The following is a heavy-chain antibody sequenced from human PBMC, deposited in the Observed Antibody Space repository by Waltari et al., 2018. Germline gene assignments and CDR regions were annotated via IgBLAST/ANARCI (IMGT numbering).Heavy chain of an antibody. CDR1: GYTFTAYY. J-gene: IGHJ5*02. Sequence: QVQLGQPGAEGKKPGASVKVPCKASGYTFTAYYFHGVRQAPGQGLEWMGRINPNSGGTNYAQKFQGRVTMTRDTSISTAYMELSRLRSDDTAVYYCARVKAVAGTGTWGQGTLVTVSS. D-gene: IGHD6-19*01. CDR2: INPNSGGT. CDR3: ARVKAVAGTGT. V-gene: IGHV1-2*06.